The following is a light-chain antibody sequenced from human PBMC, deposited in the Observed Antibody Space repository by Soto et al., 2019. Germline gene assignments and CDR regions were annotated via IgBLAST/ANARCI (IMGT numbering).Light chain of an antibody. CDR1: QSVGSIF. CDR2: DAS. J-gene: IGKJ1*01. Sequence: EIALTQYPGTLSLSPGERSTLAFRISQSVGSIFLAWYQQKPGQAPRLLIYDASSRATGIPDRFSGSGSGTDFTLTISRLEPEDFAVYCCPQYGRSPQAFGQGTKVDIK. CDR3: PQYGRSPQA. V-gene: IGKV3-20*01.